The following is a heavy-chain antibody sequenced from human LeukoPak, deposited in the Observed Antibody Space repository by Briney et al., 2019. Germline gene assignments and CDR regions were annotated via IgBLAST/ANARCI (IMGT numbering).Heavy chain of an antibody. CDR1: GFTFSDYN. Sequence: GGSLRLSCAASGFTFSDYNMRWIRQAPGKGLEWVSSISRSGSTKYYADSVKGRFTISRDNAKNSLFLQMNSLRAEDTALYYCAKDTSRELLTGDKSFDYWGQGTLVTVSS. J-gene: IGHJ4*02. CDR2: ISRSGSTK. CDR3: AKDTSRELLTGDKSFDY. V-gene: IGHV3-11*01. D-gene: IGHD1-26*01.